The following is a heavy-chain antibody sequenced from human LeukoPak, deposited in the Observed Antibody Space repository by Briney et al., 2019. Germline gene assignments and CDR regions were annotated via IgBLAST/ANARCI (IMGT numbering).Heavy chain of an antibody. CDR2: IYYSGST. J-gene: IGHJ6*02. CDR1: GGSISRGGDY. Sequence: SETLSLTCTVSGGSISRGGDYWSWIRQHPGKGLEWIGYIYYSGSTYYNPSLKSRVTISVDTSKNQFSLKLSSVTAADTAVYCCARGPGGDSIYYYGMDVWGQGTTVTVSS. V-gene: IGHV4-31*03. D-gene: IGHD2-21*02. CDR3: ARGPGGDSIYYYGMDV.